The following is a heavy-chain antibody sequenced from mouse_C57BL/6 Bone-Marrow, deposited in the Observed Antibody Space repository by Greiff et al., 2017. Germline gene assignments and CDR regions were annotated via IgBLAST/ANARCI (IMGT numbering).Heavy chain of an antibody. V-gene: IGHV1-5*01. CDR1: GYTFPSYW. D-gene: IGHD1-1*01. CDR2: IYPGNSDT. Sequence: VQLQQSGTVLARPGASVKMSCKTSGYTFPSYWMHWVKQRPGQGLEWIGAIYPGNSDTSYNQKFKGKAKLTAVTSASTAYMELSSLTNEDSAVYDCTRVTTVPGYWDYGGWGTGATVTVAS. J-gene: IGHJ1*03. CDR3: TRVTTVPGYWDYGG.